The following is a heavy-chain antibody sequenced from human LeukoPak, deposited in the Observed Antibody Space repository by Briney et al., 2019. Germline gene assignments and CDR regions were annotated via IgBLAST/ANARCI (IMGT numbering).Heavy chain of an antibody. CDR2: ISSSGITI. Sequence: GGSLRLSCAASGFTFSGYYMIWIRQAPGKGLDWVSYISSSGITIDYADSVKGRFTVSRDNTKNSLYLQMNSLRAEDTAVYYCATDLTGEEDYWGQGTLVTVSS. D-gene: IGHD7-27*01. CDR1: GFTFSGYY. CDR3: ATDLTGEEDY. V-gene: IGHV3-11*04. J-gene: IGHJ4*02.